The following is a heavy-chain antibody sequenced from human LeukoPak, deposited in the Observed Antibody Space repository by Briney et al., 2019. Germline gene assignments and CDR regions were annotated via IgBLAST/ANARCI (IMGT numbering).Heavy chain of an antibody. V-gene: IGHV4-59*08. Sequence: SETLSLTCTVSGGSMSSYYWNWIRQPPGKGLEWIGYIYYTGRTIYNPSLKSRVTISVDTSKNQFSLRLSSVTATDTAVYFCARTFFYYHAMDVWGQGTTVTVSS. CDR2: IYYTGRT. J-gene: IGHJ6*02. CDR3: ARTFFYYHAMDV. CDR1: GGSMSSYY. D-gene: IGHD2/OR15-2a*01.